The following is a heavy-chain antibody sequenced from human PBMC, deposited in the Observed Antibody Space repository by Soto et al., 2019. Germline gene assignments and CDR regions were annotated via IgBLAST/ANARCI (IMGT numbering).Heavy chain of an antibody. CDR3: AKVLRKHDLPYYFDY. CDR2: ISGSGGST. J-gene: IGHJ4*02. D-gene: IGHD2-21*01. V-gene: IGHV3-23*01. Sequence: PVGSLRLSCAASGFTFSSYAMSWVRQAPGKGLEWVSAISGSGGSTYYADSVKGRFTISRDNSKNTLYLQMNSLRAEDTAVYYCAKVLRKHDLPYYFDYWGQGTLVTVSS. CDR1: GFTFSSYA.